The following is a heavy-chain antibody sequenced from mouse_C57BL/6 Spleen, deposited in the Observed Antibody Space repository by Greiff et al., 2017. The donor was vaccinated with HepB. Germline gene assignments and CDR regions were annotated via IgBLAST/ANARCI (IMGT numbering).Heavy chain of an antibody. J-gene: IGHJ4*01. CDR3: ARSNYPYAMDY. Sequence: VQLQQPGAELVRPGTSVKLSCKASGYTFTSYWMHWVKQRPGQGLEWIGVIDPSDSYTNYNQKFKGKATLTVDTSSSTAYMQLSSLTSEDSAVYYCARSNYPYAMDYWGQGTSVTVSS. D-gene: IGHD2-5*01. CDR1: GYTFTSYW. V-gene: IGHV1-59*01. CDR2: IDPSDSYT.